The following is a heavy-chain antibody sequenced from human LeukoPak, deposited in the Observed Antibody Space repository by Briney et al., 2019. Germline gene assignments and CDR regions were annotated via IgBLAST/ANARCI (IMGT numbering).Heavy chain of an antibody. CDR3: ARYRYSYGYLRPHARENWFDP. CDR2: IYSGGST. D-gene: IGHD5-18*01. V-gene: IGHV3-66*01. Sequence: QSGGSLRLSCAASGFTVSSNYMSWVRQAPGKGLEWVSVIYSGGSTYYADSVKGRFTISRDNSKNTLYLQMNSLRAEDTAVYYCARYRYSYGYLRPHARENWFDPWGQGTLVTVSS. CDR1: GFTVSSNY. J-gene: IGHJ5*02.